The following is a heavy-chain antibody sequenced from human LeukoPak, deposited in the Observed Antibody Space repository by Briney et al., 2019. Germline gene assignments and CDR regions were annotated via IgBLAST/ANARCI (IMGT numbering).Heavy chain of an antibody. V-gene: IGHV3-48*01. D-gene: IGHD6-19*01. J-gene: IGHJ3*02. CDR1: GFTFNTYT. Sequence: GGSLRLSCAASGFTFNTYTMNWVRQAPGKGLEWVSYISGSSGIIDYADSVRGRFTISRDNAKNSLYLQMNSLRAEDTAVYYCARGAYSSGWYTTEDYSGTFDIWGQGTMVTVSS. CDR3: ARGAYSSGWYTTEDYSGTFDI. CDR2: ISGSSGII.